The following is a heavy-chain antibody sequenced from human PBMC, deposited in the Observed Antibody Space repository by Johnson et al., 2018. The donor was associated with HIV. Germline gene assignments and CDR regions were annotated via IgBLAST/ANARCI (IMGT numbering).Heavy chain of an antibody. CDR2: FYSGGFT. Sequence: VQLVESGGGVVQAGRSLRLSCAASGFTVSSNYMSWVRQAPGKGLEWVSVFYSGGFTYYADSVKGRFTISRDNSKNTLYLQMNSLRAEDTAVYYCARGGYGEVFDIWGQGTMVTVSS. J-gene: IGHJ3*02. CDR3: ARGGYGEVFDI. CDR1: GFTVSSNY. V-gene: IGHV3-66*01. D-gene: IGHD4-17*01.